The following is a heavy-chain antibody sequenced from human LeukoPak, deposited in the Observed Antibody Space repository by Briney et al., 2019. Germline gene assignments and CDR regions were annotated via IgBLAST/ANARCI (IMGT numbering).Heavy chain of an antibody. CDR3: ARGCLLYYYDSSGYYYLPY. J-gene: IGHJ4*02. V-gene: IGHV4-34*01. D-gene: IGHD3-22*01. CDR2: INHSGST. CDR1: GGSFSGYY. Sequence: SETLSLTCAVYGGSFSGYYWGWIRQPPGKGLEWIGEINHSGSTNYNPSLKSRVTISVDTSKNQFSLKLSSVTAADTAVYYCARGCLLYYYDSSGYYYLPYWGQGTLVTVSS.